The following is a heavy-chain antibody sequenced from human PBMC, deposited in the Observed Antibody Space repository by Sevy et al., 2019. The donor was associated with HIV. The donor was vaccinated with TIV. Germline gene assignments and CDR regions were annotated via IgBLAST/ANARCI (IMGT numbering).Heavy chain of an antibody. Sequence: GGSLRLSCTVSGITDSFKSITWVRQAPGKGLEWVSIIFSAGTTYYADSVKGRFTISRDNSKDTVSLQVNNLRVEDTAVYYCARARFGSSGWPPYFDFWGQGTLVTVSS. V-gene: IGHV3-66*01. J-gene: IGHJ4*02. CDR1: GITDSFKS. CDR2: IFSAGTT. CDR3: ARARFGSSGWPPYFDF. D-gene: IGHD6-19*01.